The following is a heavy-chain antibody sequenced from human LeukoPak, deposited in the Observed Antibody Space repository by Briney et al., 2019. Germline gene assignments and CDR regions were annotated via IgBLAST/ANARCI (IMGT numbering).Heavy chain of an antibody. Sequence: SETLSLTCTVSGASIGSRGYYWSWIRQPAGKGLEWIGRINVSGSTKYNPSLKSRVSISVDMSKNQFSLKLSSVTAADTAVYYCAAGGNSPFDYWGQGTLVTVSS. D-gene: IGHD4-23*01. J-gene: IGHJ4*02. CDR3: AAGGNSPFDY. V-gene: IGHV4-61*02. CDR2: INVSGST. CDR1: GASIGSRGYY.